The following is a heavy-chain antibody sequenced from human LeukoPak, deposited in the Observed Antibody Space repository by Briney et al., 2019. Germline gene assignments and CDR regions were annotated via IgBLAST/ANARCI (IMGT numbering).Heavy chain of an antibody. CDR1: EFTFSSYA. CDR3: AKAHLLDWLLPFDY. V-gene: IGHV3-30*18. CDR2: VSYDGSDK. Sequence: GGSLRLSCAASEFTFSSYAMHWVRQAPGKGLEWVALVSYDGSDKYYADSVKGRFTLSRDNSKNTLYLQMNSLRGEDTAVYYCAKAHLLDWLLPFDYWGQGTLVTVSS. J-gene: IGHJ4*02. D-gene: IGHD3/OR15-3a*01.